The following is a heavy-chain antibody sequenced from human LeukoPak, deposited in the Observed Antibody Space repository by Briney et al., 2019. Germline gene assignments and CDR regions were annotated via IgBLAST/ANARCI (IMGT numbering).Heavy chain of an antibody. V-gene: IGHV1-18*04. J-gene: IGHJ4*02. CDR1: GYTFTSYG. CDR3: AREVRGWYFDY. CDR2: ISAYNGNT. D-gene: IGHD6-19*01. Sequence: EASVKVSCKASGYTFTSYGISWVRQAPGQGLEWMGWISAYNGNTNYAQKLQGRVTMTTDTSTSTACMELRSLRSDDTAVYYCAREVRGWYFDYWGQGTLVTVSS.